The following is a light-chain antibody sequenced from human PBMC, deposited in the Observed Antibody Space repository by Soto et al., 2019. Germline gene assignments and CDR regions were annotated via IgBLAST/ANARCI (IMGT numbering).Light chain of an antibody. J-gene: IGKJ3*01. CDR1: QSVSSSY. Sequence: EIVLTQSPGTLSLSPGERATLSCRASQSVSSSYLAWYQQTPGQAPRLLIYGASSRATGIPDRFSGSGSGTDFTLTISSLEPEDFSLYYCQQYGSSPPFSFGPGTKVDIK. CDR3: QQYGSSPPFS. CDR2: GAS. V-gene: IGKV3-20*01.